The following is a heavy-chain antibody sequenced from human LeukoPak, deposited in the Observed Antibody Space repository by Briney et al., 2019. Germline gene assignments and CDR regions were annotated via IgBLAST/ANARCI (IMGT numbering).Heavy chain of an antibody. Sequence: KPSETLSLTCTVSGGSISSTSYYWGWIRQPPGKGLEYIGSIYYSGTTYYNPSLKSRVTISVDTSKNQFSLKPTSVTAADTAAYHCARLHYYGSGRGYFDYWGQGALVTVSS. CDR3: ARLHYYGSGRGYFDY. V-gene: IGHV4-39*01. CDR1: GGSISSTSYY. D-gene: IGHD3-10*01. J-gene: IGHJ4*02. CDR2: IYYSGTT.